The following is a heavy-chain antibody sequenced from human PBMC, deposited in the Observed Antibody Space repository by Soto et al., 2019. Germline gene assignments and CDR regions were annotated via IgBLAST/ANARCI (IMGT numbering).Heavy chain of an antibody. CDR2: IIPILGIA. D-gene: IGHD6-19*01. Sequence: QVQLVQSGAEVKKPGSSVKVSCKASGGTFSSYTISWVRQAPGQGLEWMGRIIPILGIANYAQKFQGRVTITADKSTSTAYMELSSLRSEDTAVYYCARLEGEVAGKFPGRPDAFDIWGQGTMVTVSS. J-gene: IGHJ3*02. V-gene: IGHV1-69*02. CDR1: GGTFSSYT. CDR3: ARLEGEVAGKFPGRPDAFDI.